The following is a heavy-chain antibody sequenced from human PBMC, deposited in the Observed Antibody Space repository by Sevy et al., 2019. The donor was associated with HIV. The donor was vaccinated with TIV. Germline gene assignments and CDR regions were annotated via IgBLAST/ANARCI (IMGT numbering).Heavy chain of an antibody. V-gene: IGHV4-39*01. CDR1: GGSISSSNYY. CDR2: MYYPGNT. Sequence: SETLSLTCTVSGGSISSSNYYWGWIRQPPGKGLEWIGSMYYPGNTYYNPSLKSRVTISVDTSRNHFSLSLTSMTAADTAVYYCVRQIVRDGYDYWGQGTLVTVSS. J-gene: IGHJ4*02. CDR3: VRQIVRDGYDY. D-gene: IGHD1-26*01.